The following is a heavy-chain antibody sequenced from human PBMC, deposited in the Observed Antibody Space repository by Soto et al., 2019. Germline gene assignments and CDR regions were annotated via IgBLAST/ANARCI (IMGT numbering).Heavy chain of an antibody. V-gene: IGHV3-30*04. CDR1: GFTFSSYA. Sequence: GGSLRLSCAASGFTFSSYAMHWVRQAPGKGLEWVAVISYDGSNKYYADSVKGRFTISRDNSKNTLYLQMNSLRAEDTAVYYCARDGTYYYDSSGYADYWGQGTLVTVSS. J-gene: IGHJ4*02. CDR3: ARDGTYYYDSSGYADY. D-gene: IGHD3-22*01. CDR2: ISYDGSNK.